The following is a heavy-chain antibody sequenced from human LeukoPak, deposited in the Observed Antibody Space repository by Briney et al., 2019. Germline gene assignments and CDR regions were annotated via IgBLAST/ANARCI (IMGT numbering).Heavy chain of an antibody. CDR2: INTVSSYI. V-gene: IGHV3-21*01. J-gene: IGHJ4*02. Sequence: GGSLRLSCAASGFTFSSYSFNWVRHAPGKGLEWVSSINTVSSYIYYADSVRGRFTISRDNAENSLWLQMNSLRAEDSAVYYCARLRRNSDRSGFYYYYDNWGQGTLVSVS. CDR1: GFTFSSYS. CDR3: ARLRRNSDRSGFYYYYDN. D-gene: IGHD3-22*01.